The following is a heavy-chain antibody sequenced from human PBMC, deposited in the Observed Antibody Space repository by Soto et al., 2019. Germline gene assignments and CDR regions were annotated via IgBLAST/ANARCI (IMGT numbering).Heavy chain of an antibody. J-gene: IGHJ4*02. V-gene: IGHV3-48*01. CDR2: ISSSSSTI. CDR1: GFTFGSYS. Sequence: EVQLVESGGGLVQPGGSLRLSCAASGFTFGSYSMNWDRQAPGKGLEWVSYISSSSSTIYYADSVEGRFTISRDNSKNSLDLQMNSLRAEDTAVYYCAKDGGYSYGPYDYWGQGTLVTFSS. CDR3: AKDGGYSYGPYDY. D-gene: IGHD5-18*01.